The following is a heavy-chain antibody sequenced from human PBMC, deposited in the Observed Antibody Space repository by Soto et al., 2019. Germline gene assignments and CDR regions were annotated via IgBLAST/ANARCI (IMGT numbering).Heavy chain of an antibody. V-gene: IGHV4-59*01. J-gene: IGHJ6*02. CDR3: ARVKTNPRDYYGMDV. CDR1: GGSISSYH. CDR2: IYYTGST. D-gene: IGHD2-8*01. Sequence: SETLSLTCTVSGGSISSYHWSWIRQPPGKRLEWIGYIYYTGSTNYNPSLKSRVTISIDTSKNQFSLKLSSVTAADTAVYYCARVKTNPRDYYGMDVWGQGTTVTVSS.